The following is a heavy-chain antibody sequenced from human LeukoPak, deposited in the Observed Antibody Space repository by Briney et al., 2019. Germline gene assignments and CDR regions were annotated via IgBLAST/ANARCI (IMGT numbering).Heavy chain of an antibody. J-gene: IGHJ4*02. Sequence: GGSLRLSCAASGFTFDDYAMHWVRQAPGKGLEWVSLISGDGGSTYYADSVKGRFTISRDNSKNSLYLQMNSLRAEDTAVYYCAKDRPNYYGSNGHYYRRDGDYWGQGTLVTVSS. V-gene: IGHV3-43*02. CDR3: AKDRPNYYGSNGHYYRRDGDY. D-gene: IGHD3-22*01. CDR2: ISGDGGST. CDR1: GFTFDDYA.